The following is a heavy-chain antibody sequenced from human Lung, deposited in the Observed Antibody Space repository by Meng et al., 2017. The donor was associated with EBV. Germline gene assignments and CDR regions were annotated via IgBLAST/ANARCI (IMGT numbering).Heavy chain of an antibody. CDR3: ARDPGLGYSGYDGILGY. D-gene: IGHD5-12*01. CDR1: GGSISSYY. CDR2: IYTSGST. V-gene: IGHV4-4*07. Sequence: QVPVEESGPGPVKPSETPSLTCTVSGGSISSYYWSWVRQPAGKGLEWIGRIYTSGSTNYNPSLKSRVTMSVDTSKNQFSLKLSSVTAADTAVYYCARDPGLGYSGYDGILGYWGQGTLVTVSS. J-gene: IGHJ4*02.